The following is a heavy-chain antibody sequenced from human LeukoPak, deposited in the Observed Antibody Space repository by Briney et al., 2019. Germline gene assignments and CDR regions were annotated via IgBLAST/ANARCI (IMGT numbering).Heavy chain of an antibody. CDR3: GKALSQWELSYFDL. D-gene: IGHD1-26*01. CDR1: GFTFSSYG. J-gene: IGHJ2*01. Sequence: GGSLRLSCAASGFTFSSYGMHWVRQAPGKGLEWVAVISYDGSNKYYADSVKGRFTISRDNSKNTLYLQMNSLRAEDTAVYYCGKALSQWELSYFDLWGRGTLVTVSS. V-gene: IGHV3-30*18. CDR2: ISYDGSNK.